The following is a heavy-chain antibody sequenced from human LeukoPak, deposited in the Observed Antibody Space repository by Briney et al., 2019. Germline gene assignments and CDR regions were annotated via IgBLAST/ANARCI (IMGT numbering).Heavy chain of an antibody. J-gene: IGHJ3*02. V-gene: IGHV4-59*01. D-gene: IGHD3-10*01. Sequence: SETLSLTCTVSGGSISSYYWSWIRQPPGKGLEWIGYIYYSGSTNYNPSLKSRVTISVDTSKNQFSLKLSSVTAADTAVYYCARTPPYYYGSGSTYFDIWGQGTMVTVSS. CDR3: ARTPPYYYGSGSTYFDI. CDR2: IYYSGST. CDR1: GGSISSYY.